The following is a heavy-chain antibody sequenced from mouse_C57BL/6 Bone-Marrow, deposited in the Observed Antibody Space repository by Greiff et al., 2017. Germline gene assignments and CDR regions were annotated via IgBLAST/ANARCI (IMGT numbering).Heavy chain of an antibody. J-gene: IGHJ1*03. CDR1: GYTFTSYW. CDR3: ASNWDRYFDV. CDR2: IDPSDSYT. Sequence: QVHVKQSGAELVKPGASVKLSCKASGYTFTSYWMQWVKQRPGQGLEWIGEIDPSDSYTNYNQKFKGKATLTVDTSSSTAYMQLSSLTSEDSAVYYCASNWDRYFDVWGTGTTVTVSS. V-gene: IGHV1-50*01. D-gene: IGHD4-1*01.